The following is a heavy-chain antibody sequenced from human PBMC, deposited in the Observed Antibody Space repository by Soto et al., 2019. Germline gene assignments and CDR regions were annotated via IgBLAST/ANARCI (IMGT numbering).Heavy chain of an antibody. J-gene: IGHJ6*04. D-gene: IGHD3-9*01. CDR2: MNPNSGNT. Sequence: GASVKVSCKGSGYTLTQYDIKWGGQAPGQRVEWMGWMNPNSGNTGYAQKFQGRVTMTRNTSISTAYMELSSLRSEDTAVYYCARGRDHYDILTGYSLPMDVWGKGTKVTVSS. CDR1: GYTLTQYD. CDR3: ARGRDHYDILTGYSLPMDV. V-gene: IGHV1-8*01.